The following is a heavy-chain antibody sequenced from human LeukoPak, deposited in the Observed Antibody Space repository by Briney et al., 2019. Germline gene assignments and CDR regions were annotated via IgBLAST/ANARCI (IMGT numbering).Heavy chain of an antibody. D-gene: IGHD7-27*01. V-gene: IGHV3-23*01. J-gene: IGHJ4*02. CDR3: SKDEGCASWGGRH. CDR1: GLTFSSYA. Sequence: GGSLSLSCAVSGLTFSSYAMGWGRHAPRQGQGWVSVICGRGGSSYYADSVKGRFTIAKDNTQNTLYLQMNSLRAEDTAVYYGSKDEGCASWGGRHGGQGTLVTVSS. CDR2: ICGRGGSS.